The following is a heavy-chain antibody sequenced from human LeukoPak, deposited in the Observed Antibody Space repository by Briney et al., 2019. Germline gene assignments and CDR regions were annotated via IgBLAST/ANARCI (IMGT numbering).Heavy chain of an antibody. Sequence: GGSLRLSCAASGFTFSNYGMHWVRQAPGKGLEWVAFIRYDGSNKYYADSVKGRFTISRDNSKNTLYLQMNSLRTEDTAVYYCAKGDSSSWPYYFDYWAREPWSPSPQ. CDR2: IRYDGSNK. V-gene: IGHV3-30*02. CDR1: GFTFSNYG. J-gene: IGHJ4*02. D-gene: IGHD6-13*01. CDR3: AKGDSSSWPYYFDY.